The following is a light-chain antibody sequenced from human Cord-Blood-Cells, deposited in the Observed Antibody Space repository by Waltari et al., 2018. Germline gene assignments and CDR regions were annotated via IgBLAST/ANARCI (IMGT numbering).Light chain of an antibody. J-gene: IGKJ4*01. Sequence: DIQMTQSPSSLSASVGDRVPITCRASQSISSYLNWYQQKPGKVPKLLIYAASSLQSGVPSRFSGSGSGTDFTLTISSLQPEDFATYYCQQSYSTLTFGGGTKVEIK. V-gene: IGKV1-39*01. CDR3: QQSYSTLT. CDR1: QSISSY. CDR2: AAS.